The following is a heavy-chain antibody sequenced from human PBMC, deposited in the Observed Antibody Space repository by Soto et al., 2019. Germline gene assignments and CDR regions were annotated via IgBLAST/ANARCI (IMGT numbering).Heavy chain of an antibody. CDR3: ARQSLLPTTVVAFDY. J-gene: IGHJ4*02. D-gene: IGHD2-15*01. Sequence: PSETLSLTCTVSGGSISSYYWSWIRQPPGKGLEWIGYIYYSGSTNYNPSLKSRVTISVDTSKNQFSLKLSSVTAADTAVYYCARQSLLPTTVVAFDYWGQGTLVTVSS. V-gene: IGHV4-59*08. CDR2: IYYSGST. CDR1: GGSISSYY.